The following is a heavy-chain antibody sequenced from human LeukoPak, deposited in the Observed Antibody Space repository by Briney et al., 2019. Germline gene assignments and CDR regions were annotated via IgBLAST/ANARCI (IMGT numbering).Heavy chain of an antibody. D-gene: IGHD3-22*01. CDR1: GGTFNSYA. CDR3: ARDRDYYDSSGYMGD. V-gene: IGHV1-69*13. Sequence: SVKVSCKASGGTFNSYAISWVRQAPGQGLEWMGGIIPIFGTANYAQKFQGRVTITADESTSTAYMELSSLRSEDTAVYYCARDRDYYDSSGYMGDWGQGTLVTVSS. CDR2: IIPIFGTA. J-gene: IGHJ4*02.